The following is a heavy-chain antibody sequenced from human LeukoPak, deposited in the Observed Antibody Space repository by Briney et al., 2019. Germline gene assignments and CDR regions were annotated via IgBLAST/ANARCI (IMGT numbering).Heavy chain of an antibody. CDR2: ISSSSSYI. J-gene: IGHJ4*02. D-gene: IGHD6-19*01. CDR1: GFTFSTYA. V-gene: IGHV3-21*01. Sequence: PGVSLRLSCAASGFTFSTYAMSWVRQAPGKGLEWVSSISSSSSYIYYADSVKGRFTISRDNAKNSLYLQMNSLRAEDTAVYYCARDFNSGSFDYWGQGTLVTVSS. CDR3: ARDFNSGSFDY.